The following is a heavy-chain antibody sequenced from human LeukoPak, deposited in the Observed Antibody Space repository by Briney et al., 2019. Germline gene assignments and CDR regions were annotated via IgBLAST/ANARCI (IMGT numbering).Heavy chain of an antibody. CDR2: IYYAGST. Sequence: PSETLSLTCGVSGGSISSYYWAWIRQAPGKGLEWIGYIYYAGSTNYNPSLKSRVTMSVDMSKNQFSLKLSSVTAADTAVYYCARYESGSYGYWGQGTLVTVSS. J-gene: IGHJ4*02. V-gene: IGHV4-59*01. CDR3: ARYESGSYGY. D-gene: IGHD1-26*01. CDR1: GGSISSYY.